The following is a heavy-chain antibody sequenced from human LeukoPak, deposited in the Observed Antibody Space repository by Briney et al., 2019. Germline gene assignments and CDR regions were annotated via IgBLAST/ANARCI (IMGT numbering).Heavy chain of an antibody. Sequence: PGRSLTPSCAPAAFTFSNYVMRCASQAPRKGREWVAVKWTDGSKNYYADSVGRFTISRDNSNNTLYLQMNSLRAEDTAVYYCAKPHYYDSGGSYIAGAFDIWGQGTMVTVSS. CDR3: AKPHYYDSGGSYIAGAFDI. D-gene: IGHD3-22*01. CDR2: KWTDGSKN. J-gene: IGHJ3*02. CDR1: AFTFSNYV. V-gene: IGHV3-33*06.